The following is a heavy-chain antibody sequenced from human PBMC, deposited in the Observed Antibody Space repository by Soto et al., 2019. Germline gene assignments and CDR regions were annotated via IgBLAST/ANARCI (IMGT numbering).Heavy chain of an antibody. V-gene: IGHV1-18*04. J-gene: IGHJ6*02. CDR3: ARANDDFWSGYSYYYYGMDV. CDR2: ISAYNGNT. CDR1: GYTFTSYG. D-gene: IGHD3-3*01. Sequence: GASVKVSCKASGYTFTSYGISWVRQAPGQGLEWMGWISAYNGNTNYAQKLQGRVTMTTDTSTSTAYMELRSLRSDDTAVYYCARANDDFWSGYSYYYYGMDVWGQGTTVTVSS.